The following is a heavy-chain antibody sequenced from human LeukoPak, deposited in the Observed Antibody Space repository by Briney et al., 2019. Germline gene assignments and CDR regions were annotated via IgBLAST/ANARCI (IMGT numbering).Heavy chain of an antibody. D-gene: IGHD3-16*01. CDR1: GGSISSSSSY. CDR2: IYYSGSS. J-gene: IGHJ2*01. Sequence: SETLSLTCSVSGGSISSSSSYWGWIRQPPGKGLEWIGSIYYSGSSFDNPALKSRVTISVDTSKNQFSLKLSSVTAADTAGYYCARPKGGGRPPAFDLWGRGTLVTVSS. CDR3: ARPKGGGRPPAFDL. V-gene: IGHV4-39*07.